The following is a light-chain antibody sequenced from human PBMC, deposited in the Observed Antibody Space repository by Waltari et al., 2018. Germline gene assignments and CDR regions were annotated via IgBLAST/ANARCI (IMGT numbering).Light chain of an antibody. CDR2: KAS. CDR3: QQYHSYSPYT. J-gene: IGKJ2*01. CDR1: PTISIY. V-gene: IGKV1-5*03. Sequence: DIQMTQSPSILSASVGDRVTITCRASPTISIYLALYQQKPGKAPNLLIYKASTLESGVPSRFSGSGSGTEFTLTISSLQPDDFATYYCQQYHSYSPYTFGQGTTLDIK.